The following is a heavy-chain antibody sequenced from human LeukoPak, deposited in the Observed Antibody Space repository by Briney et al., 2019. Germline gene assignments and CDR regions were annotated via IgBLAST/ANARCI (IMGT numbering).Heavy chain of an antibody. CDR1: GFTFSSYA. J-gene: IGHJ4*02. D-gene: IGHD1-26*01. Sequence: GGSLRLSCAASGFTFSSYAMSWVRQAPGKGLEWVAFIRYDGSNKYYADSVKGRFTISRDNSKNTLYLQMNSLRAEDTAVYYCAKEEVNEWEGRGPFDYWGQGTLVTVSS. CDR2: IRYDGSNK. V-gene: IGHV3-30*02. CDR3: AKEEVNEWEGRGPFDY.